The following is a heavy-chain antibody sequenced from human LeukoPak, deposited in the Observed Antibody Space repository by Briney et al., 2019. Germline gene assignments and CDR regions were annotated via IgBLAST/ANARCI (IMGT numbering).Heavy chain of an antibody. V-gene: IGHV3-9*01. D-gene: IGHD2-15*01. Sequence: GRSLRLSCAASGFTFDDYAMHWVRQAPGKGLEWVSGISWNGGSIGYADSVKGRFTISRDNAKNSLYLQMNSLRAEDTALYYCAKETGFLGYCSGGSCYPGRVYYYGMDVWGQGTTVTVSS. CDR3: AKETGFLGYCSGGSCYPGRVYYYGMDV. CDR1: GFTFDDYA. J-gene: IGHJ6*02. CDR2: ISWNGGSI.